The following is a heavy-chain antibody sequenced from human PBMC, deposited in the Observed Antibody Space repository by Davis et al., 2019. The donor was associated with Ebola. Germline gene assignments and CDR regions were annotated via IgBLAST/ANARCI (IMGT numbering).Heavy chain of an antibody. CDR1: GYTFTGYY. J-gene: IGHJ4*02. Sequence: ASVKVSCKASGYTFTGYYIHWVRQAPGQGLEWMGRMNPNSGNTGYAQKFQGRVTMTRNTSISTAYMELSSLRSEDTAVYYCAIEEMATIIDYWGQGTLVTVSS. V-gene: IGHV1-8*02. D-gene: IGHD5-24*01. CDR2: MNPNSGNT. CDR3: AIEEMATIIDY.